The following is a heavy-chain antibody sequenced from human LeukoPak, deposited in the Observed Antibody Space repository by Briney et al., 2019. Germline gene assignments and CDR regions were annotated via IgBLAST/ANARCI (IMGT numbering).Heavy chain of an antibody. J-gene: IGHJ6*03. Sequence: GASVKVSCKASGYTFTTHYIHWVRQAPGQGLEWMGVINPTGSDIRYAPKFQGRVTLTKDTSTSTVYMEVTSLTSEDTAIYYCARDSGGNSNWNYYYYYMDVWGKGTTVTISS. CDR1: GYTFTTHY. V-gene: IGHV1-46*01. CDR3: ARDSGGNSNWNYYYYYMDV. CDR2: INPTGSDI. D-gene: IGHD1-1*01.